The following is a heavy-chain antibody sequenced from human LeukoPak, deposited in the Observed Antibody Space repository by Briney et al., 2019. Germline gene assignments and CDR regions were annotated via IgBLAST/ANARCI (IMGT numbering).Heavy chain of an antibody. CDR1: GYTFSGYY. CDR3: ASGSLASYFDH. Sequence: ASVKVSCKASGYTFSGYYMHWVRQASGQGLEWMGWINPNSGGTKYVQKFQGRVTMTRDTSISTAYMELSRLRSDDTAVYYCASGSLASYFDHWGQGTLVTVSS. V-gene: IGHV1-2*02. D-gene: IGHD3-16*01. J-gene: IGHJ4*02. CDR2: INPNSGGT.